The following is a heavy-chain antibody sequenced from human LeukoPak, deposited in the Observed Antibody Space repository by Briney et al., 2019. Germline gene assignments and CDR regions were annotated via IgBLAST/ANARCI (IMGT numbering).Heavy chain of an antibody. CDR1: GYTFTGYY. D-gene: IGHD3-3*01. Sequence: ASVKVSCKASGYTFTGYYMHWVRQAPGQGLEWMGWINPNSGGTNYAQKFQGRVTMTRDTSISTAYMELSRLRSEDTAVYYCARETDDFWSGYGPRYLSCGMDVWGQGTTVTVSS. CDR2: INPNSGGT. V-gene: IGHV1-2*02. CDR3: ARETDDFWSGYGPRYLSCGMDV. J-gene: IGHJ6*02.